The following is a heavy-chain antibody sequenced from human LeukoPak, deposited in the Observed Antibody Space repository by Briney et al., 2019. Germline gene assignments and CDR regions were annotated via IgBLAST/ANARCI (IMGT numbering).Heavy chain of an antibody. V-gene: IGHV3-30*03. Sequence: GGSLRLSCAASGFTFSSYGMHWVRQAPGKGLEWVAVISYDGSNKYYADSVKGRFTISRDNSKNTLYPQMNSLRAEDTAVYYCARDRVTIRGAIPFDYWGQGTLVTVSS. CDR1: GFTFSSYG. D-gene: IGHD3-10*01. J-gene: IGHJ4*02. CDR3: ARDRVTIRGAIPFDY. CDR2: ISYDGSNK.